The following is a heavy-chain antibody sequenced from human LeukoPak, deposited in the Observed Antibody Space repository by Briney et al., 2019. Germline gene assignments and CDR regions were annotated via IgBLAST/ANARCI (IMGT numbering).Heavy chain of an antibody. D-gene: IGHD3-10*01. CDR2: ISYDGSNK. V-gene: IGHV3-30-3*01. CDR1: GFTFSSYA. Sequence: GRSLRLFCAASGFTFSSYAMHWVRQAPGKGLEWVAVISYDGSNKYYADSVKGRFTLSRDNSKNTLYLQMNRLRAEDTAVYYCARAQSYYYGSGSYLVYWGQGTLVTVSS. J-gene: IGHJ4*02. CDR3: ARAQSYYYGSGSYLVY.